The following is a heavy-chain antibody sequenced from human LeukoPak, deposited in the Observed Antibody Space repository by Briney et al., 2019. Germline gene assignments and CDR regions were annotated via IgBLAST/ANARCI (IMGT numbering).Heavy chain of an antibody. CDR1: GFTFSSYA. CDR3: AKVYGDGAYYFDY. J-gene: IGHJ4*02. Sequence: GGSLRLSCAASGFTFSSYAMSWVRQAPGKGLEWVSTISGSGDTAYYADSVKGRFTISRDNSQNTLSLQMNSLTGEDTAVYDCAKVYGDGAYYFDYWGQGTLVTVSS. V-gene: IGHV3-23*01. D-gene: IGHD4-17*01. CDR2: ISGSGDTA.